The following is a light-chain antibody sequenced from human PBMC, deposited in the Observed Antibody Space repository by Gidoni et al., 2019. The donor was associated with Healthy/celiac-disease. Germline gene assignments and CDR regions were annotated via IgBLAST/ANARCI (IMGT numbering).Light chain of an antibody. V-gene: IGLV1-40*01. CDR1: ISNIGAGYD. CDR2: GNS. CDR3: QSYDSSLSVDVV. Sequence: QSVLTHPPSVSGAPVQRVTISCTGSISNIGAGYDVHWYQQLPGTAPKLLIYGNSNRPSGVPDRFSGSKSGTSASLAITGLQAEDEADYYCQSYDSSLSVDVVFGGGTKLTVL. J-gene: IGLJ2*01.